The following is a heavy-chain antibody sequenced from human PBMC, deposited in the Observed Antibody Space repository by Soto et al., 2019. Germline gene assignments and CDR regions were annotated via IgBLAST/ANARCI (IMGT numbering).Heavy chain of an antibody. CDR3: AKVLGYCSGGSCYSGASAFDI. CDR1: GFTFSSYA. J-gene: IGHJ3*02. D-gene: IGHD2-15*01. CDR2: ISGSGGST. Sequence: EVQLLGSGGGLVQPGGSLRLSCAASGFTFSSYAMSWVRQAPGKGLEWVSAISGSGGSTYYADSVKGRFTISRDNSKNTLYLQMNSLRAEDTAVYYCAKVLGYCSGGSCYSGASAFDIWGQGTMVTVSS. V-gene: IGHV3-23*01.